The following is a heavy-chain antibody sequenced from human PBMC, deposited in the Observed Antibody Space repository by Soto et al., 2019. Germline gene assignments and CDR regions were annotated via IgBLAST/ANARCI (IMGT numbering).Heavy chain of an antibody. D-gene: IGHD2-15*01. V-gene: IGHV3-9*01. CDR3: AKDAKAGYCSGGSCYPDY. J-gene: IGHJ4*02. Sequence: EVQLVESGGGLVQPGRSLRLSCAASGFTFDDYAMHWVRQAPGKGLEWVSGISWNGGTIGYADSVKGRFTISRDNAKNSLYLQMNSLRPEDTALYYCAKDAKAGYCSGGSCYPDYWGQGTLVTVSS. CDR2: ISWNGGTI. CDR1: GFTFDDYA.